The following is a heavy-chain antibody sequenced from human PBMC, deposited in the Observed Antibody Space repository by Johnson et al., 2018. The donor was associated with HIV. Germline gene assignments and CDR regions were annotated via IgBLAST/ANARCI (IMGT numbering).Heavy chain of an antibody. CDR1: GFTFSSYA. Sequence: QVQLVDSGGGVVQPGRSLRLSCAASGFTFSSYAMHWVRQAPAKGLEWVAAISYDGSDKYYADSVKGRFTISRDNAKNSLYLQMNSLRAEDTAVYYCARAYYTCWSGYDAFDIWGQGTMVTVSS. CDR3: ARAYYTCWSGYDAFDI. D-gene: IGHD3-3*01. CDR2: ISYDGSDK. J-gene: IGHJ3*02. V-gene: IGHV3-30-3*01.